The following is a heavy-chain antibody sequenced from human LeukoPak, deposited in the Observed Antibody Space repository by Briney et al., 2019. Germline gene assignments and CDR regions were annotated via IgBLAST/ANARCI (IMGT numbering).Heavy chain of an antibody. CDR3: CKDIPLTRAWALKY. J-gene: IGHJ4*02. CDR1: GFTFSSYG. CDR2: IRYDGSNK. V-gene: IGHV3-30*02. D-gene: IGHD2-21*01. Sequence: QPGGSLRLSCAASGFTFSSYGMHWVRQAPGKGLEWVAFIRYDGSNKYYADSVKGRFTISRDNSKNTLYLQMNSLRTDDTAVYYCCKDIPLTRAWALKYWGQGALVTVSS.